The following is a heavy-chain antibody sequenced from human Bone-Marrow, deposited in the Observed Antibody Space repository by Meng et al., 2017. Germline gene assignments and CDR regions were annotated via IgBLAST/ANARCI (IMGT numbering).Heavy chain of an antibody. D-gene: IGHD2-21*01. J-gene: IGHJ4*02. CDR1: GGSFSAYD. V-gene: IGHV4-34*01. CDR3: RLAYCMGDCVDC. Sequence: QVQVQQWGAGLLKPSETLSLTCAFYGGSFSAYDWSWIRQPPGKGLEWLGQINHSGSTNDNPSLKSRVTISIDTSRNQLSLKLSSVTAADTAVYYCRLAYCMGDCVDCWGQGTLVTVSS. CDR2: INHSGST.